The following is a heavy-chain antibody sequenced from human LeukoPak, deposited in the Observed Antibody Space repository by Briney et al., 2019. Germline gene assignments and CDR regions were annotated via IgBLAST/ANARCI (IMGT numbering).Heavy chain of an antibody. V-gene: IGHV4-38-2*02. CDR1: TYSISSGYY. D-gene: IGHD6-13*01. CDR3: ARDAGGSIAAALSAFDI. J-gene: IGHJ3*02. CDR2: IYHNGNT. Sequence: PSETLSLTCTVSTYSISSGYYWGWIRQPPGKGLEWIGNIYHNGNTYYNPSLKSRVTISVDTSKKQFSLKLRTATAADTAVYYCARDAGGSIAAALSAFDIWGQGTMVTVSS.